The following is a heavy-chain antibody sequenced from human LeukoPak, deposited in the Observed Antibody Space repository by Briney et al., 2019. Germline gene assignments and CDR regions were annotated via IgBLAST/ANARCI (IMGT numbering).Heavy chain of an antibody. CDR2: IYYSGST. D-gene: IGHD3-22*01. CDR1: GGSISSYY. J-gene: IGHJ4*02. CDR3: AREHGDYYDSSGYYFP. V-gene: IGHV4-59*01. Sequence: SETLSLTCTVSGGSISSYYWSWIRQPPGKGLEWIGYIYYSGSTNYNPSLKSRVTISVDTSKNQFSLKLSSVTAADTAAYYCAREHGDYYDSSGYYFPWGQGTLVTVSS.